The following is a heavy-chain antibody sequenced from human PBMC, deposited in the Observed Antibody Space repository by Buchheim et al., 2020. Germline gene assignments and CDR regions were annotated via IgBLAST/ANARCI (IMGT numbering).Heavy chain of an antibody. V-gene: IGHV3-7*01. CDR1: GSTFSASW. CDR2: INPDASRK. Sequence: EVQLVESGGGLVQPGGSLRLSCAASGSTFSASWMDWVRQAPGKGLEWVASINPDASRKDSVDSVKGRFTISRDNAKNSLFLQMNSLRAEDTGVYYCAGDSGYGTFDYWGQGTL. D-gene: IGHD1-1*01. J-gene: IGHJ4*02. CDR3: AGDSGYGTFDY.